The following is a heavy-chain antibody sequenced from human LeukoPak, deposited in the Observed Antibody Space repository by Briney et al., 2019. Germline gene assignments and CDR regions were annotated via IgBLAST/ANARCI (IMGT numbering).Heavy chain of an antibody. CDR3: ARVDYDILTGYQY. D-gene: IGHD3-9*01. J-gene: IGHJ4*02. Sequence: GASVTVSCKASGYTFTGYYMHWVRQAPGQGLEWMGWINPNSGGTNYAQKFQGRVTMTRDTSISTAYMELSRLRSDDTAVYHCARVDYDILTGYQYWGQGTLVTVSS. V-gene: IGHV1-2*02. CDR2: INPNSGGT. CDR1: GYTFTGYY.